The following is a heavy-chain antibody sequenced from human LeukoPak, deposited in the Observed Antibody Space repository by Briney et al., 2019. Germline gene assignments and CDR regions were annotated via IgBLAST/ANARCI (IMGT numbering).Heavy chain of an antibody. CDR1: GFTFSSYG. CDR3: AKGPYERFGELLYTAYYFDY. Sequence: GGSLRLSCAASGFTFSSYGMHWVRQAPGKGLEWVAVISYDGSNKYYADSVKGRFTISRDNSKNTLYLQMNSLRAEDTAVYYCAKGPYERFGELLYTAYYFDYWGQGTLVTVSS. V-gene: IGHV3-30*18. J-gene: IGHJ4*02. D-gene: IGHD3-10*01. CDR2: ISYDGSNK.